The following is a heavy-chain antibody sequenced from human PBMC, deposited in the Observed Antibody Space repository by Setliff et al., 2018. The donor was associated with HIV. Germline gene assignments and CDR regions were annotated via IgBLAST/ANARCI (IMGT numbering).Heavy chain of an antibody. D-gene: IGHD3-22*01. CDR2: MNPDSRNT. J-gene: IGHJ6*03. Sequence: ASVKVSCKPSGYTFTNYDINWVRQAVGQGLEWMGWMNPDSRNTGYAQRFEGRVTLTWDTSISTAYLELNHLKSDDTAVYYCARARTDYYDRRRRSHYYIDVWARGVTVTVSS. V-gene: IGHV1-8*02. CDR3: ARARTDYYDRRRRSHYYIDV. CDR1: GYTFTNYD.